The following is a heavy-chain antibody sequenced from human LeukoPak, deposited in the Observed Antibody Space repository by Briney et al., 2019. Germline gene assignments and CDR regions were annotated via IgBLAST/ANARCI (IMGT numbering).Heavy chain of an antibody. CDR1: GGSFSGYY. D-gene: IGHD3-10*01. J-gene: IGHJ4*02. V-gene: IGHV4-34*01. CDR2: INHSGST. Sequence: SETLSLXCAVYGGSFSGYYWSWIRQPPGKGLEWIGEINHSGSTNYNPSLKSRVTISVDTSKNQFSLKLSSVTAADTAVYYCAGRLLWFGESLYYFDYWGQGTLVTVSS. CDR3: AGRLLWFGESLYYFDY.